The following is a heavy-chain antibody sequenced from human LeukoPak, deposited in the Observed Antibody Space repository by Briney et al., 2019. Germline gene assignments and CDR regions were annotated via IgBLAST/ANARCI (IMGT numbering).Heavy chain of an antibody. V-gene: IGHV3-23*01. J-gene: IGHJ4*02. D-gene: IGHD1-26*01. Sequence: GGSLRLSCAASGFTFSSYAMSWVRQAPGKGLEWVSVISASGGNTYYADSVKSRFTIPRDNSKNTLYLQMNSLRAEDTAVYYCAKENHGIVGATTLIDYWGQGTLVTVSS. CDR2: ISASGGNT. CDR3: AKENHGIVGATTLIDY. CDR1: GFTFSSYA.